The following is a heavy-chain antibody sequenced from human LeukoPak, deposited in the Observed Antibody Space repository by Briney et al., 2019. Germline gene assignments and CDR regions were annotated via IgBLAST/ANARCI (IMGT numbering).Heavy chain of an antibody. Sequence: GSLRLSCAASGFTFSSYWMHWVRQAPGKGLVWVSRINSDGSSTSYADSVKGRFTISRDNAKNTLYLQMNSLRAEDTAVYYCARSYCSSTSCYAADYYYGMDVWGQGTTVTVSS. CDR1: GFTFSSYW. J-gene: IGHJ6*02. CDR2: INSDGSST. CDR3: ARSYCSSTSCYAADYYYGMDV. D-gene: IGHD2-2*01. V-gene: IGHV3-74*01.